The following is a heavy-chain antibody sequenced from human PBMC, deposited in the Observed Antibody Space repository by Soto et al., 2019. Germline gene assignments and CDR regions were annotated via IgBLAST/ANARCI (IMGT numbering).Heavy chain of an antibody. J-gene: IGHJ4*02. Sequence: SETLSLTCTVSGGSISSGVYYWSWIRQHPGKGLEWIGYIYYSGSTYYNPSLKSRITISVDTSKNQFSLKLSSVTAADTAVYYSARDGGGYSPIYIDYWGQGTLVTVSS. CDR3: ARDGGGYSPIYIDY. CDR1: GGSISSGVYY. CDR2: IYYSGST. V-gene: IGHV4-31*03. D-gene: IGHD5-18*01.